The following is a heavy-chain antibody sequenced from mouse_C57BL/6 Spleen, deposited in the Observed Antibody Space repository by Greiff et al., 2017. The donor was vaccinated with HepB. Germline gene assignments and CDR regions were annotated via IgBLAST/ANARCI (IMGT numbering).Heavy chain of an antibody. CDR3: ARGHYDGSSYGMDY. Sequence: EVKLQESGGGLVQPGGSLKLSCAASGIDFSRYWMSWVRRAPGKGLEWIGEINPDSSTINYAPSLKDKFIISRDNAKNTLYLQMSKVRSEDTALYYCARGHYDGSSYGMDYWGQGTSVTVSS. CDR1: GIDFSRYW. CDR2: INPDSSTI. J-gene: IGHJ4*01. V-gene: IGHV4-1*01. D-gene: IGHD1-1*01.